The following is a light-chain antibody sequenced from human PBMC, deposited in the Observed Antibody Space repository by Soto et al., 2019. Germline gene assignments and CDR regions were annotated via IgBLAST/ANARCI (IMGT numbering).Light chain of an antibody. J-gene: IGKJ4*01. CDR2: EES. Sequence: IRMTQSPSTLSVSIGERATSTCRASQTISIWLAWCQQKPGNPPKLLIYEESTLHSGVPSRFSGRKVGTQFILTIDSLQPEDFATYYCQQVNSCPRTFGGGTKVDI. CDR1: QTISIW. V-gene: IGKV1-5*01. CDR3: QQVNSCPRT.